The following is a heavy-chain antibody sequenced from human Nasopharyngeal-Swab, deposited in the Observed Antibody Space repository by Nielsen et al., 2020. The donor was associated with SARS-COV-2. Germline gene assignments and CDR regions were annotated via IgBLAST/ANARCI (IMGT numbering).Heavy chain of an antibody. CDR2: INPGGGST. CDR3: ARDQGGYGGNSFDY. V-gene: IGHV1-46*01. D-gene: IGHD4-23*01. Sequence: WVRQAPGQGLEWMGIINPGGGSTSYAQKFQGRVTMTRDTSTSTVYMELSSLRSEDTAVYYCARDQGGYGGNSFDYWGQGTLVTVSS. J-gene: IGHJ4*02.